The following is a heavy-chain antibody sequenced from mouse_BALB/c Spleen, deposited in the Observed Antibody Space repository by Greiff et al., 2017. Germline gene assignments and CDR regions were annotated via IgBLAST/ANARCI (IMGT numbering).Heavy chain of an antibody. Sequence: DVMLVESGGGLVKPGGSLKLSCAASGFTFSSYAMSWVRQTPEKRLEWVASISSGGSTYYPDSVKGRFTISRDNARNILYLQMSSLRSEDTAMYYCARGLYGYDEGAWFAYWGQGTLVTVSA. CDR2: ISSGGST. J-gene: IGHJ3*01. CDR1: GFTFSSYA. D-gene: IGHD2-2*01. V-gene: IGHV5-6-5*01. CDR3: ARGLYGYDEGAWFAY.